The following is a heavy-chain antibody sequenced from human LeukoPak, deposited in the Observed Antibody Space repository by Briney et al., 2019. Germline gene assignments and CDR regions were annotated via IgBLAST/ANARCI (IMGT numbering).Heavy chain of an antibody. Sequence: PGRSLRLSCAASGFTFSSYAMHWVRQAPGKGLEWVAVISYDGSNKYYADSVKGRFTISRDNSKNTLYLQMNSLRAEDTAVYYCARGLKGDYYGSGSYPFDYWGQGTLVTVSS. CDR1: GFTFSSYA. V-gene: IGHV3-30-3*01. CDR3: ARGLKGDYYGSGSYPFDY. J-gene: IGHJ4*02. CDR2: ISYDGSNK. D-gene: IGHD3-10*01.